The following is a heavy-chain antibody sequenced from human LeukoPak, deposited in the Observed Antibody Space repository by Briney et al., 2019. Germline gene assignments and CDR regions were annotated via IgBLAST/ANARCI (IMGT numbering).Heavy chain of an antibody. CDR2: IRSKANSYAT. D-gene: IGHD5-18*01. CDR1: GFTFSGSA. J-gene: IGHJ6*04. Sequence: GGSLRLSCAASGFTFSGSAMHWVRQASGKGLEWVGRIRSKANSYATAYAASVKGRFTIPRDDSKNTAYLQMNSLKTEDTAVYYCTRHADTAMVSLVWGKGTTVTVSS. CDR3: TRHADTAMVSLV. V-gene: IGHV3-73*01.